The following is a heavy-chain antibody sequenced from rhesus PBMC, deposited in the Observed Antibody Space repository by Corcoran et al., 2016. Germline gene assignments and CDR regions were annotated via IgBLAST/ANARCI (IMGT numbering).Heavy chain of an antibody. CDR3: TRFDV. V-gene: IGHV3-54*02. J-gene: IGHJ5-1*01. Sequence: EVQLVESGGGLAQPGGSLRLSCAASGFTLSIYGLHWVRLARGKGREWVEVIASDATNKYYSDSVKDRFTISRDNSNSIVYLQMNNLKLEDTAVYYCTRFDVWGPGVLVIVSS. CDR2: IASDATNK. CDR1: GFTLSIYG.